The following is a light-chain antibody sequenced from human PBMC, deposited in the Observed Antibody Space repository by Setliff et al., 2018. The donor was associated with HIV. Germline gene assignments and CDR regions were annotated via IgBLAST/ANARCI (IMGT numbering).Light chain of an antibody. V-gene: IGLV1-44*01. Sequence: QSALTQPPSASGTPGQRVTISCSGSSSNIGRNAVNWYQQLPGTAPTLLIYSNNQRPPGGPDRFSGSKSGTSASLAISGLQSEDEADYYCVVWDDSLNGWVFGGGTKVTVL. J-gene: IGLJ2*01. CDR3: VVWDDSLNGWV. CDR1: SSNIGRNA. CDR2: SNN.